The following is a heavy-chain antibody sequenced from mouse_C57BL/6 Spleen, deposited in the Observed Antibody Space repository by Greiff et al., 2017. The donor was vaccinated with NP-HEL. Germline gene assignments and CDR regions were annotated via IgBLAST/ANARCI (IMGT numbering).Heavy chain of an antibody. V-gene: IGHV1-80*01. Sequence: QVHVKQSGAELVKPGASVKISCKASGYAFSSYWMNWVKQRPGKGLEWIGQIYPGDGDTNYNGKFKGKATLTADKSSSTAYMQLSSLTSEDSAVYFCARCRTIYFDYWGQGTTLTVSS. CDR3: ARCRTIYFDY. CDR1: GYAFSSYW. D-gene: IGHD1-1*02. CDR2: IYPGDGDT. J-gene: IGHJ2*01.